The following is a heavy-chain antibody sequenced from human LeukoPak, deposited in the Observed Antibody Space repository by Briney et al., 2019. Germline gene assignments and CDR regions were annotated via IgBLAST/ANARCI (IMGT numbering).Heavy chain of an antibody. J-gene: IGHJ3*02. D-gene: IGHD5-18*01. CDR3: ARVTQTWIQLWFGAFDI. V-gene: IGHV3-74*01. Sequence: GGSLRLSCAASGFTFSNYWMHWVRQDPGKELVWVSFINPDGTTTNYADSVKGRFTISRDNAKNALYLQMNSLRAEDTAVYYCARVTQTWIQLWFGAFDIWGQGTMVTVSS. CDR2: INPDGTTT. CDR1: GFTFSNYW.